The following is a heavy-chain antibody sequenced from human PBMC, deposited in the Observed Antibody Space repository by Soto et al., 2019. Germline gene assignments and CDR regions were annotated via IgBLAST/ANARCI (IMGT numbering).Heavy chain of an antibody. D-gene: IGHD3-16*01. Sequence: SVKVSCKASGGTFSNHAISWVRQAPGQGLEWMGGIMPLYGSANYAQKFQGRVTITADTSTNTAYMELTSLTSEDTAVYYCARGNDFDYYYTMDVGAKGPRSPSP. V-gene: IGHV1-69*06. CDR1: GGTFSNHA. CDR3: ARGNDFDYYYTMDV. CDR2: IMPLYGSA. J-gene: IGHJ6*02.